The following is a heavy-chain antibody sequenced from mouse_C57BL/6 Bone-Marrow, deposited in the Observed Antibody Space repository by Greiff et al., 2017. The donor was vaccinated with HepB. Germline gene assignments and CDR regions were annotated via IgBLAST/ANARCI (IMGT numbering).Heavy chain of an antibody. J-gene: IGHJ2*01. CDR3: ARHPHYYYSNYDGYFDY. CDR1: GYTFTSYW. Sequence: QVQLQQPGAELVRPGSSVKLSCKASGYTFTSYWMHWVKQRPIQGLEWIGNIDPSDSDTHYNQKFKDKATLTVDKSSSTAYMQLSSLTSEDSAVYYCARHPHYYYSNYDGYFDYWGQGTTLTVSS. V-gene: IGHV1-52*01. CDR2: IDPSDSDT. D-gene: IGHD2-5*01.